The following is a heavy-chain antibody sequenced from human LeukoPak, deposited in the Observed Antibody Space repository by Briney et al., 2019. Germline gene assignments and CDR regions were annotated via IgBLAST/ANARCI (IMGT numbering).Heavy chain of an antibody. V-gene: IGHV3-72*01. CDR3: ARVSTGQAYYYYMDV. CDR2: TRNRARSYST. Sequence: GGSLRLSCEGSGFTFSNSWMSWVRQAPGKGLEWVGRTRNRARSYSTEYAASVKGRFTTSRDDSKSSLYLQMNSLKIEDAAVYYCARVSTGQAYYYYMDVWGKGTTVTVSS. CDR1: GFTFSNSW. J-gene: IGHJ6*03.